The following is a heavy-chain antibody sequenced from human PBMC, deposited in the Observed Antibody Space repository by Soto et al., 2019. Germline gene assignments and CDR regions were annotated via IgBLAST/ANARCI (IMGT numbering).Heavy chain of an antibody. CDR3: ATILLRYFDWLSHGAFDI. CDR2: INAGNGNT. Sequence: ASVKVSCKASGYTFTSYAMHWVRQAPGQRLEWMGWINAGNGNTKYSQKFQGRVTITRDTSASTAYMELSSLRSEDTAVYYCATILLRYFDWLSHGAFDIWGQGTMVT. CDR1: GYTFTSYA. J-gene: IGHJ3*02. V-gene: IGHV1-3*01. D-gene: IGHD3-9*01.